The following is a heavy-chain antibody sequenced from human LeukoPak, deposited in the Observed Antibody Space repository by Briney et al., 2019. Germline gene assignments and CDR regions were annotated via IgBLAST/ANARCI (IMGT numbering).Heavy chain of an antibody. V-gene: IGHV3-30*18. J-gene: IGHJ3*02. CDR1: GFTFSSYG. CDR2: ISYDGSNK. CDR3: AKPSRYCGGDCYPVRDAFDI. D-gene: IGHD2-21*02. Sequence: GSLRLSCAASGFTFSSYGMHWVRQAPGKGLEWVAVISYDGSNKYYADSVKGRFTISRNNSKNTLYLQMNSLRAGDTAVYYCAKPSRYCGGDCYPVRDAFDIWGQGTMVAVSS.